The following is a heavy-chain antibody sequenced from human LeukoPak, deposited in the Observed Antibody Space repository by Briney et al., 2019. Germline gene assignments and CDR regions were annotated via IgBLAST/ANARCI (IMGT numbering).Heavy chain of an antibody. V-gene: IGHV6-1*01. CDR1: GDSVSSNSAA. CDR2: TYYRSKWYN. CDR3: ARESRYYYDSSGYYYVNPIDY. D-gene: IGHD3-22*01. J-gene: IGHJ4*02. Sequence: SQTLSLTCAISGDSVSSNSAAWNWIRQSPSRGLEWLGRTYYRSKWYNDYAVSVKSRITINPDTSKNQFSLQLNSVTPEDTAVYYCARESRYYYDSSGYYYVNPIDYWGQGTLVTVSS.